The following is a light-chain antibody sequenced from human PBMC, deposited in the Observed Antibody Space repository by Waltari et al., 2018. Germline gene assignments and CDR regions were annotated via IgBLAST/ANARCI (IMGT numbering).Light chain of an antibody. Sequence: QSALTQPPSASGSPGQSVTISCTGTSSDVGGYNFVSLYQQHPGEAPKVMIYEINKRPSGVPDRFSGSKSGNTASLTVSGLQAEDEAEYFCSSYAVNNHLIFGGGTKLTVL. V-gene: IGLV2-8*01. J-gene: IGLJ2*01. CDR1: SSDVGGYNF. CDR3: SSYAVNNHLI. CDR2: EIN.